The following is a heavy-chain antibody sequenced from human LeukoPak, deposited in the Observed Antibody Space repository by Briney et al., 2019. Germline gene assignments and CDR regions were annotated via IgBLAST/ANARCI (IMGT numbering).Heavy chain of an antibody. CDR2: INHSGST. CDR1: GGSFSGYY. J-gene: IGHJ4*02. Sequence: PSETLSLTCAVYGGSFSGYYWSWTRQPPGKGLEWIGEINHSGSTNYNPSLKSRVTISVDTSKNQFSLKLSSVTAADTAVYYCARVQIETTLDYWGQGTLVTVSS. V-gene: IGHV4-34*01. D-gene: IGHD4-17*01. CDR3: ARVQIETTLDY.